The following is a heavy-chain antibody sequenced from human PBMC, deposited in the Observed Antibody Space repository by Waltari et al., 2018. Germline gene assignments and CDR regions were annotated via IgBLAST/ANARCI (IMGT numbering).Heavy chain of an antibody. D-gene: IGHD1-7*01. Sequence: QVQLVQSGAEVKKPGSSVKVSCKASGGTFSSYAISWVRQAPGQGLEWMGGISPILGTANYAQKFQGRVTITADESTSTAYMELSSLRSEDTAVDDCARATYNWNYAEPSFDYWGQGTLVTVSS. J-gene: IGHJ4*02. CDR3: ARATYNWNYAEPSFDY. CDR1: GGTFSSYA. CDR2: ISPILGTA. V-gene: IGHV1-69*01.